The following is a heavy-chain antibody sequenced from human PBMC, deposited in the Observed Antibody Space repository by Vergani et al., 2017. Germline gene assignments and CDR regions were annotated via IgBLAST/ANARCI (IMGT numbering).Heavy chain of an antibody. Sequence: QVQLVESGGGVVQPGRSLRLSCAASGFTFSSYAMHWVRQAPGKGLEWVAVISYDGSNKYYADSVKGRFTISRDNSKNTLYLQMNSLRAEDTAVYYCASIPFSWDPTFGHYYYYMDVWGKGTTVTVSS. D-gene: IGHD6-13*01. CDR3: ASIPFSWDPTFGHYYYYMDV. CDR2: ISYDGSNK. V-gene: IGHV3-30-3*01. CDR1: GFTFSSYA. J-gene: IGHJ6*03.